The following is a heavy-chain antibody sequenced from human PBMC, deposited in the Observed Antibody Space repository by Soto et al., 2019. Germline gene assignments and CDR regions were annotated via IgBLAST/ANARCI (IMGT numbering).Heavy chain of an antibody. CDR3: ARRPTMVRGVVRFRFDP. Sequence: SETLSLTCAVYGGSFSGYYWSWIRQPPGKGLEWIGEINHSGSTNYNPSLKSRVTISVDTSKNQFSLKLSSVTAADTAVYYCARRPTMVRGVVRFRFDPWGQGTLVTVS. D-gene: IGHD3-10*01. CDR1: GGSFSGYY. J-gene: IGHJ5*02. CDR2: INHSGST. V-gene: IGHV4-34*01.